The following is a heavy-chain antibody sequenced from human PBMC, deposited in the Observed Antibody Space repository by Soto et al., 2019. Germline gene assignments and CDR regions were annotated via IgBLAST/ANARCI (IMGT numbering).Heavy chain of an antibody. CDR2: IDSTVANT. CDR3: VSWVSAHFDY. V-gene: IGHV3-23*01. Sequence: PGGSLRLSCVVSRYTFKSHGLSWVRQAPGKGLEWVSTIDSTVANTHYADSVRGRFTISRDNSRNTLHLQMHDLRADDTALYYCVSWVSAHFDYWGQGTLVTVSS. CDR1: RYTFKSHG. D-gene: IGHD3-16*01. J-gene: IGHJ4*02.